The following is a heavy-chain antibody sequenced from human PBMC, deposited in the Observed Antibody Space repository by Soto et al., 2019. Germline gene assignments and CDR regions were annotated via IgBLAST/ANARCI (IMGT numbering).Heavy chain of an antibody. J-gene: IGHJ6*02. Sequence: SGHTLVNPTETLTLTCTFSGFSLTSPGMCVSWIRQSPGKALEWLALIERDDDDKYYSTSLKTRLTISKDTRKNQVVLTMANMEPADTATYYCARSIRGPRRFNGMDVWGQGTTVTGSS. CDR1: GFSLTSPGMC. CDR3: ARSIRGPRRFNGMDV. CDR2: IERDDDDK. D-gene: IGHD1-20*01. V-gene: IGHV2-70*13.